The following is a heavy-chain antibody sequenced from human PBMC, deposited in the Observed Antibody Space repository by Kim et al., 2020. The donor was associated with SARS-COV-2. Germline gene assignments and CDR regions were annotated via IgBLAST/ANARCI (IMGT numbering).Heavy chain of an antibody. CDR2: IKSKTDGGTT. D-gene: IGHD6-19*01. CDR3: TTAVYSSGWYSGGKYYFDY. V-gene: IGHV3-15*01. J-gene: IGHJ4*02. Sequence: GGSLRLSCAASGFTFSNAWMSWVRQAPGKGLEWVGRIKSKTDGGTTDYAAPVKGRFTISRDDSKNTLYLQMNSLKTEDTAVYYCTTAVYSSGWYSGGKYYFDYWGQGTLVTVSS. CDR1: GFTFSNAW.